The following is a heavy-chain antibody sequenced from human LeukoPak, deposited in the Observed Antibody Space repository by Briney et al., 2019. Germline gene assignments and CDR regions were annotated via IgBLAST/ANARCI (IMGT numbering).Heavy chain of an antibody. CDR1: GYTFTIYD. Sequence: ASVRVSYRASGYTFTIYDINWVRQATGQGLEWMGWMNPNSGNTRYAQKFQGRVTITRNTSISTAYMELGSLRSEDTAVYYCARIAGWCSSTSCYQPEAWFDPWGQGTLVTVSS. J-gene: IGHJ5*02. V-gene: IGHV1-8*03. D-gene: IGHD2-2*01. CDR3: ARIAGWCSSTSCYQPEAWFDP. CDR2: MNPNSGNT.